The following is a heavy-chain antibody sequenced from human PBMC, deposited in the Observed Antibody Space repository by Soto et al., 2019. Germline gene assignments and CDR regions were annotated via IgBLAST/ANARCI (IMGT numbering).Heavy chain of an antibody. CDR2: IIPILGIA. CDR3: ARDTHCSDGSCYWYFDL. Sequence: ASVKVSCKAPGGTFSSYTISWVRQAPGQGLEWMGRIIPILGIANYAQKFQGRVTITADKSTSTAYMELSSLRSEDTAVYYCARDTHCSDGSCYWYFDLWGRGTLVTVSS. D-gene: IGHD2-15*01. J-gene: IGHJ2*01. CDR1: GGTFSSYT. V-gene: IGHV1-69*04.